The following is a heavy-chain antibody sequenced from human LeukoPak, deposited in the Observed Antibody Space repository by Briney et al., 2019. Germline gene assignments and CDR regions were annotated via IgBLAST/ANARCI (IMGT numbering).Heavy chain of an antibody. D-gene: IGHD3-22*01. Sequence: GGLRLSCAASGFTFSSYAMSWVRQAPGKGLEWVSAISGSGGSTYYADSVKGRFTISRDNSKDTLYLQMSSVRVDDTAVYYCARDRGRYYDSRGFYWGYYFDSWGQGILVTVST. CDR2: ISGSGGST. V-gene: IGHV3-23*01. J-gene: IGHJ4*02. CDR3: ARDRGRYYDSRGFYWGYYFDS. CDR1: GFTFSSYA.